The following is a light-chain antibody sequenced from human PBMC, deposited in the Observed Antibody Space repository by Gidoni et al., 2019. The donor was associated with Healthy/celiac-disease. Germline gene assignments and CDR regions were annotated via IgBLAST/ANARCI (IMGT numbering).Light chain of an antibody. CDR1: QDISNY. Sequence: DIQMTQSPSSLSASLGDRVTIPCQASQDISNYLNWYQQKPGKAPKLLIYDASNLETGVPSRFSGSGSGTDFTFTISSLQPEDIATYYCQQYDNLPRYTFGQGTKLEIK. CDR2: DAS. V-gene: IGKV1-33*01. J-gene: IGKJ2*01. CDR3: QQYDNLPRYT.